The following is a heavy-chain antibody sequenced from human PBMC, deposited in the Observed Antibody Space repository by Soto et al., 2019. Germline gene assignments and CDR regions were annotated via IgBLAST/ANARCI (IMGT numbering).Heavy chain of an antibody. D-gene: IGHD4-17*01. CDR1: GYSFTSYW. V-gene: IGHV5-10-1*01. J-gene: IGHJ6*02. CDR2: IDPSDSYT. Sequence: PGESLKISCKGSGYSFTSYWISWVRQMPGKGLEWMGRIDPSDSYTNYSPSFQGHVTISADKSISTAYLQWSSLKASDTAMYYCARRIITVTTSGDYYYGMDVWGQGTTVTVSS. CDR3: ARRIITVTTSGDYYYGMDV.